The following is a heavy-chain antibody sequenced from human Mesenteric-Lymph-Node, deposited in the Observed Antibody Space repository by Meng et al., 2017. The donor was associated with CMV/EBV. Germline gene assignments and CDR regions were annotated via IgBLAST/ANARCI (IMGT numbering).Heavy chain of an antibody. Sequence: GGSLRLSCAASGFTFSTYNMNWVRQAPGKGLEWASSITSSNNYIYYADSVKGRFTISRDNAKNSLYLQMNSLRAEDTAVYYCARDGVVPASGVYYYGMDVWGQGTTVTVSS. CDR1: GFTFSTYN. D-gene: IGHD2-2*01. CDR2: ITSSNNYI. V-gene: IGHV3-21*01. J-gene: IGHJ6*02. CDR3: ARDGVVPASGVYYYGMDV.